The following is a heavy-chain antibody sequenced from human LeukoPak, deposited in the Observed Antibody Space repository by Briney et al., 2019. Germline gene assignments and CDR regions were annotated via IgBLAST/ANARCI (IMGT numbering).Heavy chain of an antibody. Sequence: ASVKDSCKASGYTFTSYGISWVRQAPGQGLEWMGWISAYNGNTNYAQKLQGRVTMTTDTSTSTAYMELRSLRSDDTAVYYCARVPSYHDSSGYSAYYDNGMDVWGQGTTVTVSS. V-gene: IGHV1-18*01. D-gene: IGHD3-22*01. CDR1: GYTFTSYG. CDR3: ARVPSYHDSSGYSAYYDNGMDV. J-gene: IGHJ6*02. CDR2: ISAYNGNT.